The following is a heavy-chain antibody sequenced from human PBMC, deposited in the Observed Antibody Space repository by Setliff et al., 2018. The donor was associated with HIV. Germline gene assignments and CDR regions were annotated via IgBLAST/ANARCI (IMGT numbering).Heavy chain of an antibody. J-gene: IGHJ4*02. CDR2: MHHSGNT. Sequence: SETLSLTCDVSSYSISSVHSWGWIRQPPGKRLEWIGTMHHSGNTHYKPSLKGRVTVSLDTSKNQFSLRMTSATATDTAFYFCARVSSSYFFLGAFDSWGQGTLVTVSS. CDR1: SYSISSVHS. D-gene: IGHD6-13*01. V-gene: IGHV4-38-2*01. CDR3: ARVSSSYFFLGAFDS.